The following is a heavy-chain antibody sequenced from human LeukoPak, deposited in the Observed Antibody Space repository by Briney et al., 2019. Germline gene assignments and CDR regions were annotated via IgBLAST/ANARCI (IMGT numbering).Heavy chain of an antibody. J-gene: IGHJ4*02. CDR2: IYSNGST. Sequence: SETLSLTCTVSGGSISSSSYYWNWIRQPAGKGLEWIGRIYSNGSTNYNPSLKSRVTISLDTSKNQFSLKLNSVTAADTAVYYCTRGKGVVTTIVDYWGQGTLVTVSS. V-gene: IGHV4-61*02. D-gene: IGHD3-3*01. CDR1: GGSISSSSYY. CDR3: TRGKGVVTTIVDY.